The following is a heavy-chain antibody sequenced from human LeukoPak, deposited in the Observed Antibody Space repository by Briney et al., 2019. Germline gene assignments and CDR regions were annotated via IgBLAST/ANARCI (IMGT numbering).Heavy chain of an antibody. Sequence: SETLSLTCTVSGGSISSHYWSWIRQPPGKGLEWIGYIYYSGSTNYNPSLKSRATISVDTSKNQFSLKLSSVTAADTAVYYCARDTVAVYAFDIWGQGTMVTVSS. D-gene: IGHD6-19*01. CDR2: IYYSGST. CDR3: ARDTVAVYAFDI. V-gene: IGHV4-59*11. J-gene: IGHJ3*02. CDR1: GGSISSHY.